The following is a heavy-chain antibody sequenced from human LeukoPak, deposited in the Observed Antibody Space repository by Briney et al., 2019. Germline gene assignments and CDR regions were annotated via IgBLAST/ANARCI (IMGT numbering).Heavy chain of an antibody. Sequence: GASVTVSCKASGYTFSSYVMHWVRQAPGQRLEWMGWINADNGNTKYSQNFQGRVTITRDTSTSTAYMELSSLRFEDTAVYYCARDPGLLPDYWGQGTLVTVSS. CDR1: GYTFSSYV. CDR3: ARDPGLLPDY. D-gene: IGHD2/OR15-2a*01. V-gene: IGHV1-3*01. J-gene: IGHJ4*02. CDR2: INADNGNT.